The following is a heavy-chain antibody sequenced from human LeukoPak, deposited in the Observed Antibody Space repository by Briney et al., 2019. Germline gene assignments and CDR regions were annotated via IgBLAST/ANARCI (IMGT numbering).Heavy chain of an antibody. CDR1: GFTFSSYS. J-gene: IGHJ5*02. Sequence: GGSLRLSCAASGFTFSSYSMNWVRQAPGKGLEWVSSISSSYIYYADSVRGRFTISRDNAKNSLYLQMNSLRAEDTAVYYCARDGSSGSGWYSGFDPWGQGTLVTVSS. CDR2: ISSSYI. V-gene: IGHV3-21*01. D-gene: IGHD6-19*01. CDR3: ARDGSSGSGWYSGFDP.